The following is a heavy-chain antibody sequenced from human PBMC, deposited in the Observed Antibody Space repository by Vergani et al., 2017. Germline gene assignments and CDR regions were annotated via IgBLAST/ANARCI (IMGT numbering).Heavy chain of an antibody. CDR3: AMAKRGRLAVGATYS. V-gene: IGHV7-4-1*01. CDR1: GYSFNNYA. J-gene: IGHJ4*02. CDR2: INPTTGNP. Sequence: QEQLVQSGSELKKPGASVKVSCKASGYSFNNYAIHWVRQAPGQGLEWMGWINPTTGNPPYARAFTGRFVFSLDTSISTAYLQIGSLKAEDTAVYFCAMAKRGRLAVGATYSWGQGTLLTVSS. D-gene: IGHD6-19*01.